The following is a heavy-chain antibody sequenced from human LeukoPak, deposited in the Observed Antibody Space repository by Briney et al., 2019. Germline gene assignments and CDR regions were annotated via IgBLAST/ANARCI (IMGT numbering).Heavy chain of an antibody. D-gene: IGHD1-26*01. CDR3: AKDDSSRSYGSYFDY. CDR2: ISYDGSNK. Sequence: PGRSLRLSCAASGFTFSSYGMHWVRQAPGKGLEWVAVISYDGSNKYYADSVKGRFTISRDNSKNTLYLQMNSLRAEDTAVYYCAKDDSSRSYGSYFDYWGQGTLVTVSS. J-gene: IGHJ4*02. CDR1: GFTFSSYG. V-gene: IGHV3-30*18.